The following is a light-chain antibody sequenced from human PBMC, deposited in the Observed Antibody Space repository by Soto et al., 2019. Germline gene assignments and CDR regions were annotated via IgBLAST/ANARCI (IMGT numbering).Light chain of an antibody. J-gene: IGLJ2*01. CDR2: EVS. V-gene: IGLV2-14*01. Sequence: QSALTQPASVSGSPGQSITISCTGTSSDVGGYNYVSWFQQHPGIVPKLMIYEVSNRPSGVSNRFSGSKSVNTASLTISGLQSEDEAYSCCISKTSKSTCVFGGGTKVTVL. CDR1: SSDVGGYNY. CDR3: ISKTSKSTCV.